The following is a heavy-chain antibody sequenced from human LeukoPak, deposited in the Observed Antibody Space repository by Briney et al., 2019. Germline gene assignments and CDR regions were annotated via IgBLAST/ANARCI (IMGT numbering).Heavy chain of an antibody. CDR2: TSVHNGNP. CDR3: ARDVGGVAGYNFDY. Sequence: ASVKVSCKASGYTFTSYYMHWVRQAPGQGLEWMGWTSVHNGNPKYAQKFQGRVTMTTDTSTSTHYMELRSLTSDDTAVYYCARDVGGVAGYNFDYWGQGTLVAVSS. J-gene: IGHJ4*02. CDR1: GYTFTSYY. V-gene: IGHV1-18*04. D-gene: IGHD3-16*01.